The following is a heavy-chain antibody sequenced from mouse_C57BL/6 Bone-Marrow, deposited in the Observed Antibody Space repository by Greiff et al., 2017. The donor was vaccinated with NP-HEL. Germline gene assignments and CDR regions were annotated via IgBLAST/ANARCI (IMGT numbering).Heavy chain of an antibody. J-gene: IGHJ3*01. D-gene: IGHD1-1*01. CDR1: GYTFTSYW. CDR2: IDPSDSYT. Sequence: QVQLQQPGAELVKPGASVKLSCKASGYTFTSYWMQWVKQRPGQGLEWIGEIDPSDSYTNYNQKFKGKATLTVDTSSSTAYMQLSSLTSEDAAVYYWARDWHYYGSSGPYWGQGTLVTVSA. CDR3: ARDWHYYGSSGPY. V-gene: IGHV1-50*01.